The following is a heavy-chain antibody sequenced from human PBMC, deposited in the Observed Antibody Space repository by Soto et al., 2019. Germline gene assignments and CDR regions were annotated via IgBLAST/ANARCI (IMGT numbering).Heavy chain of an antibody. CDR1: GGSISSSSYY. D-gene: IGHD5-18*01. CDR2: IYYSGST. CDR3: ACIFSGGYGYGFYYYGMDV. J-gene: IGHJ6*02. V-gene: IGHV4-39*01. Sequence: SETLSLTCTVSGGSISSSSYYWGWIRQPPGKGLEWIGSIYYSGSTYYNPSLKSRVTISVDTSKNQFSLKLSSVTAADTAVYYCACIFSGGYGYGFYYYGMDVWGQGTTVTVSS.